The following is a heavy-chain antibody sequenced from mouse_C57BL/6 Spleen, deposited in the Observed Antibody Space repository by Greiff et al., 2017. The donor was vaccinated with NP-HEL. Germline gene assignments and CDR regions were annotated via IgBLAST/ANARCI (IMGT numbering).Heavy chain of an antibody. CDR2: IDPETGGT. CDR3: TRTRTDDWYFDV. D-gene: IGHD3-1*01. CDR1: GYTFTDYE. J-gene: IGHJ1*03. V-gene: IGHV1-15*01. Sequence: QVQLQQSGAELVRPGASVTLSCKASGYTFTDYEMHWVKQTPVHGLEWIGAIDPETGGTAYNQKFKGKAILTADKYSSTAYMELRSLTSEDSAVYYCTRTRTDDWYFDVWGTGTTVTVSS.